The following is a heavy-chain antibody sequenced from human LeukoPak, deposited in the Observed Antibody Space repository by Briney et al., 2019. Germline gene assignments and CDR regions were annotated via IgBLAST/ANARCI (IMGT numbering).Heavy chain of an antibody. D-gene: IGHD3-3*01. CDR2: INPNSGGT. CDR3: ARQPLFGVVIIEPFDY. Sequence: GASVKVSCKASGYTFTCYYMHWVRQAPGQGLEWMGWINPNSGGTNYAQKVQGRVTMTRDTAISTAYMELSRLRSDDTAVYYCARQPLFGVVIIEPFDYWGQGTLVTVSS. V-gene: IGHV1-2*02. CDR1: GYTFTCYY. J-gene: IGHJ4*02.